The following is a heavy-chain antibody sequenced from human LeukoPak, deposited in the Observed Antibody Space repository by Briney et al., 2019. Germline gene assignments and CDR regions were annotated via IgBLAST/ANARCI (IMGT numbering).Heavy chain of an antibody. CDR1: GFTFSSYS. D-gene: IGHD4/OR15-4a*01. Sequence: PGGSLRLSCAASGFTFSSYSMNWVRQAPGKGLEWVSSISSSSSYIYYADSVKGRFTISRDNARNSLYLQMNSLRAEDTAVYYCARDRDPYGGKPFDYWGQGTLVTVSS. CDR2: ISSSSSYI. CDR3: ARDRDPYGGKPFDY. V-gene: IGHV3-21*01. J-gene: IGHJ4*02.